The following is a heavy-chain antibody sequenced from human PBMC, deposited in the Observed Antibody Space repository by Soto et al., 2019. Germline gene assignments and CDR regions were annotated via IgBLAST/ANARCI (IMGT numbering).Heavy chain of an antibody. Sequence: GGSLRLSCAASGFTFSSYGMHGVRQAPGKGLEWVAVISYDGSNKYYADSVKGRFTISRDNSKNTLYLQMNSLRAEGTAVYYCAKDLEQLVPTVFFPDYWGQGTLVTVSS. V-gene: IGHV3-30*18. CDR2: ISYDGSNK. CDR3: AKDLEQLVPTVFFPDY. J-gene: IGHJ4*02. CDR1: GFTFSSYG. D-gene: IGHD6-6*01.